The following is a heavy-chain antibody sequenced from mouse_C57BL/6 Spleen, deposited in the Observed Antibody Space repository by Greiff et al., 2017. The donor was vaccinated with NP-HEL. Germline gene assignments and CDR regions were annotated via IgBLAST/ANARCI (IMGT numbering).Heavy chain of an antibody. V-gene: IGHV1-4*01. Sequence: VQLQQSGADLARPGASVKMSCKASGYTFTSYTMHWVKQRPGQGLEWIGYINPSSGYTKYNQKFKDKATLTADKSSSTAYMQLSSLTSEDSAVYYSAREMDGYYDAMDYWGQGTSVTVSS. J-gene: IGHJ4*01. CDR2: INPSSGYT. CDR3: AREMDGYYDAMDY. CDR1: GYTFTSYT. D-gene: IGHD2-3*01.